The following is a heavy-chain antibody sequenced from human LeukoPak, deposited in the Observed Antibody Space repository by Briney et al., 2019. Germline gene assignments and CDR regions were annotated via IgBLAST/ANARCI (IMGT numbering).Heavy chain of an antibody. CDR2: ISSRSDYI. J-gene: IGHJ4*02. V-gene: IGHV3-21*01. D-gene: IGHD1-26*01. Sequence: KPGGSLRLSCAASGFTFSTCSMNWVRQAPGKGLEWVSSISSRSDYIYYAGSVKGRFTISRDNAKNSLYLQMNSLRADDTAVYYCARDPFQEWELKTLDYWGQGTLVTVSS. CDR3: ARDPFQEWELKTLDY. CDR1: GFTFSTCS.